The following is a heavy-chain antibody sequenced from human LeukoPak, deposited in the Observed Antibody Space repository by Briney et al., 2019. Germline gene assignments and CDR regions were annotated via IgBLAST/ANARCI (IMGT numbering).Heavy chain of an antibody. D-gene: IGHD3-10*01. Sequence: GGSLRLSCAASGFTFSSYAMSWVRQAPGKGLEWVSYISSSSSTIYYADSLKGRFTISRDNAKNSLYLQMNSLRAEDTAVYYCARERGPVDYWGQGTLVSVSS. V-gene: IGHV3-48*01. CDR1: GFTFSSYA. CDR2: ISSSSSTI. J-gene: IGHJ4*02. CDR3: ARERGPVDY.